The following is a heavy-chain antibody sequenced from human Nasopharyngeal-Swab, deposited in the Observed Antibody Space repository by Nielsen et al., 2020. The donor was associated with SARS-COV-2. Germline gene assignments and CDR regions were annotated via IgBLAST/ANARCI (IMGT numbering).Heavy chain of an antibody. CDR3: AREVFEVPAATYYYYYYYMDV. V-gene: IGHV1-18*01. CDR2: ISAYNGNT. Sequence: WVRQAPGQGLEWMGCISAYNGNTNYAQKLQGRVTMTTDTSTSTAYMELRSLRSDDTAVYYCAREVFEVPAATYYYYYYYMDVWGKGTTVTVSS. J-gene: IGHJ6*03. D-gene: IGHD2-2*01.